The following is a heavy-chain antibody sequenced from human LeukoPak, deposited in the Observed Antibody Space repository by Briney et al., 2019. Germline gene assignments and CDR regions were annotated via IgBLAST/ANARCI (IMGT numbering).Heavy chain of an antibody. V-gene: IGHV4-34*01. D-gene: IGHD1-26*01. Sequence: SETLSLTCAVYGASFSNYHWSWIRQPPGKGLEWIGEVNHSGSTNYNPSLKSRVTISVDTSKNQFSLKLISVTAADTAMYYCARGHGVGVTRNYYYYGMDVWGLGTTVTVSS. CDR1: GASFSNYH. CDR3: ARGHGVGVTRNYYYYGMDV. J-gene: IGHJ6*02. CDR2: VNHSGST.